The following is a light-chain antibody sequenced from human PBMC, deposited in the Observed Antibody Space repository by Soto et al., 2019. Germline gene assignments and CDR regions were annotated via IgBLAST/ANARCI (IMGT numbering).Light chain of an antibody. CDR3: SSYAGSNNVV. Sequence: QSALTQPPSASGSPGQSVTISCTGTSSDVGGYNYVSWYQQHPGKAPKLMIYDVTKRPSGVPVRFSGSKSGNTASLTVSGLQAEDEANYYCSSYAGSNNVVFGGGTKLTVL. V-gene: IGLV2-8*01. CDR2: DVT. CDR1: SSDVGGYNY. J-gene: IGLJ2*01.